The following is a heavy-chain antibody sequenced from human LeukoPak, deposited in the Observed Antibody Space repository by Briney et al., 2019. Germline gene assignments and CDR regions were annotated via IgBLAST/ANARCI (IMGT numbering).Heavy chain of an antibody. CDR3: ARVQWLVVYIDY. J-gene: IGHJ4*02. V-gene: IGHV4-38-2*02. CDR2: IYHSGST. D-gene: IGHD6-19*01. CDR1: GYSISSGYY. Sequence: SETLSLTCTVSGYSISSGYYWGWIRQPPGKGLEWIGSIYHSGSTYYNPSLKSRVTISVDTSKNQFSLKLSSVTAADTAVYYCARVQWLVVYIDYWGQGTLVTVSS.